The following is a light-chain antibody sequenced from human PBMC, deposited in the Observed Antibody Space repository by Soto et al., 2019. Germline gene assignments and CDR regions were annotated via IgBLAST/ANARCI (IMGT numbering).Light chain of an antibody. J-gene: IGKJ1*01. V-gene: IGKV2-28*01. CDR2: LGS. CDR1: QSLLHNNGNSY. Sequence: DIVMTQSPLSLTVTPGEPASISCRSSQSLLHNNGNSYLDWYLQKPGQSPQLLINLGSNRASGVPYRFSGSGSGTDFTLKISRVEAEDVGVYYCMQPLQSWTFGQGTKVDIK. CDR3: MQPLQSWT.